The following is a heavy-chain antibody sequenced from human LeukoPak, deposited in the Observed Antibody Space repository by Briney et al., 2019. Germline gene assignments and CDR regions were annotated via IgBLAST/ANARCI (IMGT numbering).Heavy chain of an antibody. J-gene: IGHJ3*02. CDR3: ARDCSSTSCHSAFDI. D-gene: IGHD2-2*02. CDR2: IWYDGSNK. CDR1: GFTFSSYA. Sequence: GTSLRLSCAASGFTFSSYAMHWVRQAPGKGLEWVAVIWYDGSNKYYADSVKGRFTISRDNSKNTLYLQMNSLRAEDTAVYYCARDCSSTSCHSAFDIWGQGTMVTVSS. V-gene: IGHV3-33*08.